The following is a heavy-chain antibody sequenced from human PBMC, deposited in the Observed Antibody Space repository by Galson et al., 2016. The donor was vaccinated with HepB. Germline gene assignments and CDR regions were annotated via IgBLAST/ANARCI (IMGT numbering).Heavy chain of an antibody. CDR3: ARFATRDFYGLDV. CDR1: GGSLSRNY. CDR2: IYYSGSS. J-gene: IGHJ6*02. D-gene: IGHD5-24*01. Sequence: SETLSLTCTASGGSLSRNYWSWIRQSPGKGLEWIGYIYYSGSSHYNPSLESRVTILVDTSKNQFFLKLNSVTAADTAVYYCARFATRDFYGLDVWGPGTTVTVSS. V-gene: IGHV4-59*12.